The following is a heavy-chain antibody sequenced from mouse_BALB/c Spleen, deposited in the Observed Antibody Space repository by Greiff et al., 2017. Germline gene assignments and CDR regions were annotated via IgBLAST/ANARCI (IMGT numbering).Heavy chain of an antibody. CDR2: INPSTGYT. J-gene: IGHJ2*01. CDR3: ANSYYYGSSPFDY. D-gene: IGHD1-1*01. V-gene: IGHV1-7*01. CDR1: GYTFTSYW. Sequence: VKLVESGAELAKPGASVKMSCKASGYTFTSYWMHWVKQRPGQGLEWIGYINPSTGYTEYNQKFKDKATLTADKSSSTAYMQLSSLTSEDSAVYYCANSYYYGSSPFDYWGQGTTLTVSS.